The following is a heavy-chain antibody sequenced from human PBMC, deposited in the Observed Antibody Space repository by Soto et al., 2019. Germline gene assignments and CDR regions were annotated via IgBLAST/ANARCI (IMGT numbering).Heavy chain of an antibody. CDR1: GYSFDTFG. CDR2: ISIEKGDT. J-gene: IGHJ2*01. Sequence: QAQVVQSGAEVKKPGASVKVACKASGYSFDTFGMSWVRQAPGQGLEWMGWISIEKGDTNSAQKFQDRVTMTTDTATSTADLELRSLTSDDTAVYYCARCYCSVGSCFTCWHFDLWGRGTLVTVSS. V-gene: IGHV1-18*01. CDR3: ARCYCSVGSCFTCWHFDL. D-gene: IGHD2-15*01.